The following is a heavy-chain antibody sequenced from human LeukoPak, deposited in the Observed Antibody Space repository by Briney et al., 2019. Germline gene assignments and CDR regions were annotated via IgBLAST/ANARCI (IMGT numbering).Heavy chain of an antibody. CDR3: ARERDNWDLDS. J-gene: IGHJ4*02. D-gene: IGHD1-20*01. CDR1: AYTFISYD. V-gene: IGHV1-8*01. CDR2: MNPNSGHT. Sequence: ASVKVSCNASAYTFISYDINWVRQATGRRPEGMGWMNPNSGHTGYAQKFQGRVTMTRDTSISTAYMELSSLRSEDTAVYYCARERDNWDLDSWGQGTLVTVSS.